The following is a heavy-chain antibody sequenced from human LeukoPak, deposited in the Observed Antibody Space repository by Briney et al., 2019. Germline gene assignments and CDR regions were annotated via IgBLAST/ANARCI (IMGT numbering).Heavy chain of an antibody. CDR3: ANGNNGDYVRLDY. J-gene: IGHJ4*02. V-gene: IGHV3-23*01. D-gene: IGHD4-17*01. CDR2: ISGSGGNT. CDR1: GFSVSNNY. Sequence: PGGSLRLSCAASGFSVSNNYMSWVRQAPGRGLEWVSVISGSGGNTYYADSAKGRFTISRDNSKNTLCLQMNSLRAEDTAVYYCANGNNGDYVRLDYWGQGTLVTVSS.